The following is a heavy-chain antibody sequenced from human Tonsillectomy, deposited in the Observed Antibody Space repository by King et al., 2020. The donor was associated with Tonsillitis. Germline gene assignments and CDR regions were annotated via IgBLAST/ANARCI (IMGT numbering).Heavy chain of an antibody. V-gene: IGHV3-23*04. CDR2: ISGSGGST. D-gene: IGHD5-12*01. CDR1: GFTFSNYA. CDR3: AKLANLRGSKWYFDL. Sequence: VQLVESGGGLVQPGGFLRLSCAASGFTFSNYAMRWVRQAPEKGLEWVSGISGSGGSTNYADFVKGRFTISRDNSKNTLYLEMNRLRAEGTAVNYCAKLANLRGSKWYFDLWGRGTLVTVSS. J-gene: IGHJ2*01.